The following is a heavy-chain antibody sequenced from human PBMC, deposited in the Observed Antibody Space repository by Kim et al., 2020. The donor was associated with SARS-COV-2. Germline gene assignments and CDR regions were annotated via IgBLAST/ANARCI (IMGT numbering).Heavy chain of an antibody. Sequence: SEKFYVDAVKGRFTVSRENDRNSLDLQMDSLRAEDTAVYYCVAGGTYLGVWGQGTLVTVSS. J-gene: IGHJ4*02. CDR3: VAGGTYLGV. V-gene: IGHV3-7*01. D-gene: IGHD3-16*01. CDR2: SEK.